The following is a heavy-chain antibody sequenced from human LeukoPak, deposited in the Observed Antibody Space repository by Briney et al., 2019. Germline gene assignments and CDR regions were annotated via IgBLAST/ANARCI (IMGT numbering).Heavy chain of an antibody. Sequence: GGSLRLSCAASGFTFSSYGMHWVRQAPGKGLEWVAFIRYDGSNKYYADSVKGRFTISRDNSKNTLYLQMNSLRAEDTAVYYCAKDSYYYDSSSLDYWGQGTLLTVSS. CDR1: GFTFSSYG. CDR3: AKDSYYYDSSSLDY. J-gene: IGHJ4*02. D-gene: IGHD3-22*01. V-gene: IGHV3-30*02. CDR2: IRYDGSNK.